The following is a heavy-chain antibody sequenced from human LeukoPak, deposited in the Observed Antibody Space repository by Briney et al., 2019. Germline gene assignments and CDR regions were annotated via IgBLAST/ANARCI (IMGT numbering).Heavy chain of an antibody. CDR3: ARDRGYYDSSYGY. J-gene: IGHJ4*02. Sequence: ASVKVSCKASGYTFTGYYMHWVRQAPGQGLEWMGWISAYNGNTNYAQKLQGRVTMTTDTSTSTAYMELRSLRSDDTAVYYCARDRGYYDSSYGYWGQGTLVTVSS. V-gene: IGHV1-18*04. CDR2: ISAYNGNT. D-gene: IGHD3-22*01. CDR1: GYTFTGYY.